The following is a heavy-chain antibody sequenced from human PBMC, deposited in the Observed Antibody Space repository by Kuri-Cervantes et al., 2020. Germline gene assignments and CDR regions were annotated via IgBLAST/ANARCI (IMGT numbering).Heavy chain of an antibody. D-gene: IGHD6-13*01. CDR1: GYTFTSYY. CDR2: INPSGGST. Sequence: ASVKVSCKASGYTFTSYYMHWVRQAPGQGLEWMGIINPSGGSTSYAQKFQGRVTMTRDTSTSTVYMELSSLRSEDTAVYYCAREILPGIAAAGTLDYWGQGTLVTVSS. J-gene: IGHJ4*02. V-gene: IGHV1-46*01. CDR3: AREILPGIAAAGTLDY.